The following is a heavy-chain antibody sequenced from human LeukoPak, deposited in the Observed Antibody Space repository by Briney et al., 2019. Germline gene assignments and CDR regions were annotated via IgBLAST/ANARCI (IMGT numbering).Heavy chain of an antibody. Sequence: GGSLRLSCAASGFNFNSYEMNWVRQAPGKGLEWVSYISSSGNTINYADSVKGRFTVSRDNAKNSLFLQMSSLRAEDTAVYYCVKTLISVAGTGAFDIWGQGTMVTVSS. D-gene: IGHD6-19*01. CDR2: ISSSGNTI. CDR3: VKTLISVAGTGAFDI. V-gene: IGHV3-48*03. CDR1: GFNFNSYE. J-gene: IGHJ3*02.